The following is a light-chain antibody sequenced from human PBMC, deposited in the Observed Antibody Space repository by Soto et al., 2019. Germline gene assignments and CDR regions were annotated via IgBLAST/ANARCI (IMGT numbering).Light chain of an antibody. J-gene: IGLJ1*01. CDR2: EVS. V-gene: IGLV2-8*01. CDR1: SSDIGTYDY. Sequence: HSLLTHPHAAPGSPGQSFTISCTGTSSDIGTYDYVSWYQHLPDKAPKLIIYEVSKRPSGVPDRFSGSKSGNKASLTVSGLQAEDAGDYYCCSYGGGNNFYVFGTGTTVTV. CDR3: CSYGGGNNFYV.